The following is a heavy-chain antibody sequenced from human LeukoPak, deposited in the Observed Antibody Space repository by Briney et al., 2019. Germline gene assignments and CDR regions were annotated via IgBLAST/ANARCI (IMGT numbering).Heavy chain of an antibody. J-gene: IGHJ4*02. CDR2: ISSSSSYI. CDR1: GFTFSSYS. V-gene: IGHV3-21*01. D-gene: IGHD1-26*01. Sequence: GGSLRLSCAASGFTFSSYSMYWVRQAPGKGLEWVSSISSSSSYIYYPDSVKGRFTISRDNAKNSLYLQMNRLRAEDTAVYYCGKKGGGEMGNWGQGTLVTVSS. CDR3: GKKGGGEMGN.